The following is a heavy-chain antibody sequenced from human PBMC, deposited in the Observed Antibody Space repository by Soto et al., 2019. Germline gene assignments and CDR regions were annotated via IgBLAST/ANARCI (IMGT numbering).Heavy chain of an antibody. J-gene: IGHJ6*03. CDR3: ARGPPYSPYYYYYMDV. CDR2: IWYDGSNK. Sequence: GGSLILSCAASGFTFSSYGMHGVRQAPGKGLEWVAVIWYDGSNKYYADSVKGRFTISRDNSKNTLYLQMNSLRAEDTAVYYCARGPPYSPYYYYYMDVWGKGTTVTVSS. V-gene: IGHV3-33*01. D-gene: IGHD4-4*01. CDR1: GFTFSSYG.